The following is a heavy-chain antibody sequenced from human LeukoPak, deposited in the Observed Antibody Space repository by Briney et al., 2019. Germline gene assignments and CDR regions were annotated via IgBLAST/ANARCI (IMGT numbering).Heavy chain of an antibody. Sequence: SETLSLTCAVSGYSISSGYYWGWIRQPPGKGLEWIGSIYHRGSTYYNPSLKSRVTISVDTSKNQFSLKLSSVTAADTAVYYCARARYCSSTSCYAPYNWFDPWGQGTLVTVSS. D-gene: IGHD2-2*01. J-gene: IGHJ5*02. CDR3: ARARYCSSTSCYAPYNWFDP. CDR2: IYHRGST. V-gene: IGHV4-38-2*01. CDR1: GYSISSGYY.